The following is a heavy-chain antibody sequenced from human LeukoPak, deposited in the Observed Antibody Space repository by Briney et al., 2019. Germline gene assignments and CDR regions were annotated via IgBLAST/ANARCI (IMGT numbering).Heavy chain of an antibody. V-gene: IGHV4-59*11. D-gene: IGHD4/OR15-4a*01. CDR3: AKERGHPLPNYHMDV. CDR1: NGSISSHY. J-gene: IGHJ6*03. CDR2: LYHTGST. Sequence: SETLSLTCTVSNGSISSHYWSWIRQPPGKGLEWIGNLYHTGSTNYNPSLRSRVAMSVDTSKTHFSLRLTSVTAADTAVYYCAKERGHPLPNYHMDVWGKGTTVTVSS.